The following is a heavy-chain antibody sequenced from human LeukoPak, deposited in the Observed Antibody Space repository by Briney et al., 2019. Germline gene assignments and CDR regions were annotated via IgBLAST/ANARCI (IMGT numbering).Heavy chain of an antibody. Sequence: GGALQISCKGSGYRFTSYWIGWVRQMPGKGLEWMGIIYPGDSDTRYSPSFQGQVTISADKSISTAYLQWSSLKASDTAMYYCARRSPYSSSWYIAFDIWGQGTMVTVSS. D-gene: IGHD6-13*01. CDR1: GYRFTSYW. CDR3: ARRSPYSSSWYIAFDI. CDR2: IYPGDSDT. V-gene: IGHV5-51*01. J-gene: IGHJ3*02.